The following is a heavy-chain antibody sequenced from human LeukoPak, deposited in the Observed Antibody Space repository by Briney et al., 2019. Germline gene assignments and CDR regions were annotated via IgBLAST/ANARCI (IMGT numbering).Heavy chain of an antibody. J-gene: IGHJ6*02. CDR3: AKQVSSSPEGRDYYYYGMDV. CDR2: ISGSGGST. CDR1: GFTFSSYA. D-gene: IGHD6-13*01. V-gene: IGHV3-23*01. Sequence: GGSLRLSCAASGFTFSSYAMSWVRQAPGKGLEWVSAISGSGGSTYYADSVKGRFTISRDNSKNTLYLQMSSLRAEDTAVYYCAKQVSSSPEGRDYYYYGMDVWGQGTTVTVSS.